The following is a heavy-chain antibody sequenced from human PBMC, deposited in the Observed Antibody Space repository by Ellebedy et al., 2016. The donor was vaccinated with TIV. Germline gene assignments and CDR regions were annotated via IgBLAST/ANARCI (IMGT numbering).Heavy chain of an antibody. Sequence: MPSETLSLTCNVSGASINRYYWSWIRQSPGKGLEWIGYISYRGTTNSNPSLKSRVTISSDTSKNQFSLNVSSVTAADTAVYYCARHLPGTATSFDYWGQGTLVTVSS. CDR2: ISYRGTT. D-gene: IGHD2-15*01. J-gene: IGHJ4*02. CDR3: ARHLPGTATSFDY. V-gene: IGHV4-59*08. CDR1: GASINRYY.